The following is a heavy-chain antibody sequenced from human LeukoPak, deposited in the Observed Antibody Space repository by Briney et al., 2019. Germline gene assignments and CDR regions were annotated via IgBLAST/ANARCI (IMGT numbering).Heavy chain of an antibody. J-gene: IGHJ6*03. Sequence: GSLRLSCAASGFTFSSYAMSWVRQAPGKGLEWVSAISGSGGSTYYADSVKGRFTISRDNSKNTLYLQMNSLRAEDTAVYYCAKGLRFLEWTPTGYMDVWGKGTTVTVSS. CDR3: AKGLRFLEWTPTGYMDV. V-gene: IGHV3-23*01. CDR1: GFTFSSYA. D-gene: IGHD3-3*01. CDR2: ISGSGGST.